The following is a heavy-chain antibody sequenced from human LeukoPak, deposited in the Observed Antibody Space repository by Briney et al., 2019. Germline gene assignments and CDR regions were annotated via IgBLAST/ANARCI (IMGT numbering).Heavy chain of an antibody. CDR3: ARGGGYSGYETTDY. D-gene: IGHD5-12*01. Sequence: PSETLSLTCTVSGGSVSSGSYYWSWIRQPPGKGLEWIGYIYYSGTTNYNPSLKSRVTISVDTSKNQFPLKLSSVTAADTAVYYCARGGGYSGYETTDYWGQGALVTVSS. J-gene: IGHJ4*02. CDR2: IYYSGTT. V-gene: IGHV4-61*01. CDR1: GGSVSSGSYY.